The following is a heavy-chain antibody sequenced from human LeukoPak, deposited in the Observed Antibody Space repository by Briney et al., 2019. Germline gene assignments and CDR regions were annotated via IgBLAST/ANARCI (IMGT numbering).Heavy chain of an antibody. Sequence: SETLSLTCTVSGGSISSSSYYWGWIRQPPGKGLEWIGSIYYSGSTYYTPSLKSRVTISVDTSKNQLSLKLSSVTAADTAVYYCAKSAQKKYYMDVWGKGTTVTVSS. V-gene: IGHV4-39*07. CDR2: IYYSGST. CDR1: GGSISSSSYY. CDR3: AKSAQKKYYMDV. J-gene: IGHJ6*03.